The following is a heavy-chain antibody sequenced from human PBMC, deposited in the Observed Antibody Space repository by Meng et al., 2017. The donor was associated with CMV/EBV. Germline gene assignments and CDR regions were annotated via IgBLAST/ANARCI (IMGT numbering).Heavy chain of an antibody. CDR1: GGSFSSGSYY. D-gene: IGHD3-3*01. CDR2: IYYSGST. V-gene: IGHV4-61*01. J-gene: IGHJ6*02. Sequence: SETLSLTCTVSGGSFSSGSYYWSWIRQPPGKGLEWIGYIYYSGSTNYNPSLKSRVTISVDTSKNQFSLKLSSVTAADAAVYYCARGGLFWSGYYPYYYYGMDVWGQGTTVTVSS. CDR3: ARGGLFWSGYYPYYYYGMDV.